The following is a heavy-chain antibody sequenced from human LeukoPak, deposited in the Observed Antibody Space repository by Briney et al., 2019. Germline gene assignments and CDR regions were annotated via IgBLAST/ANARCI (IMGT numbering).Heavy chain of an antibody. D-gene: IGHD3-22*01. CDR3: AREPSYYYDSSGYPNWFDP. V-gene: IGHV1-69*01. Sequence: SVKVSCKASGGTFSSYAISWVRQAPGPGLEWMGGVIPIFGTANYAQKFQGRVTITADESTSTAYMELSSLRSEDTAVYYCAREPSYYYDSSGYPNWFDPWGQGTLVTVSS. CDR2: VIPIFGTA. J-gene: IGHJ5*02. CDR1: GGTFSSYA.